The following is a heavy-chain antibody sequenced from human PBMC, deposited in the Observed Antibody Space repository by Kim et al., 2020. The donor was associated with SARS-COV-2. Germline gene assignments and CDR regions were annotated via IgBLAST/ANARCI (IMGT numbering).Heavy chain of an antibody. V-gene: IGHV3-48*03. D-gene: IGHD3-10*01. J-gene: IGHJ4*02. CDR1: GFTFSSYE. CDR2: ISSSGSTI. CDR3: ARDRITMVRGVIVWRSVFDY. Sequence: GGSLRLSCAASGFTFSSYEMNWVRQAPGKGLEWVSYISSSGSTIYYADSVKGRFTISRDNAKNSLYLQMNSLRAEDTAVYYCARDRITMVRGVIVWRSVFDYWGQGTLVTVSS.